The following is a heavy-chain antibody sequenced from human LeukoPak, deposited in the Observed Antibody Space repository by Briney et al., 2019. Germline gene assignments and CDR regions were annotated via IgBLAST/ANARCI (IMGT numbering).Heavy chain of an antibody. V-gene: IGHV4-39*07. CDR3: ARRGYSRRQTTLYYFDY. CDR2: VYSENT. J-gene: IGHJ4*02. Sequence: PSETLSLTCTISGDSISSSSFCWGWIRQPPEKGLEWIGAVYSENTYYNPSLKSRVSISVDTSKNQFSLKLSSVTAADTAVYYCARRGYSRRQTTLYYFDYWGQGTLVTVSS. CDR1: GDSISSSSFC. D-gene: IGHD6-13*01.